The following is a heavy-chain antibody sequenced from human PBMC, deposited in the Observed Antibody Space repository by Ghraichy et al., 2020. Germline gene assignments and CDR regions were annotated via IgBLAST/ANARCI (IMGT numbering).Heavy chain of an antibody. CDR1: GDSVSSNSAA. Sequence: SQTLSLTCAISGDSVSSNSAAWNWIRQSPSRGLEWLGRTYYRSKWFNDYAVSVKSRITINPDTSKNQFSLQLNSVTPEDTAVYYCARHRGETYYYGSGIWREEGYKYYGMDVWGQGTTVTVSS. V-gene: IGHV6-1*01. CDR2: TYYRSKWFN. D-gene: IGHD3-10*01. CDR3: ARHRGETYYYGSGIWREEGYKYYGMDV. J-gene: IGHJ6*02.